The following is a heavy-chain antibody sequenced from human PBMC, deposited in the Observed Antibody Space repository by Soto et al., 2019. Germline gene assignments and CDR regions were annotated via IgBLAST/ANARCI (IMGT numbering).Heavy chain of an antibody. Sequence: SETLSLTCAVYGGSFSGYYWSWIRQPPGKGLEWIGEINHSGSTNYNPSLKSRVTISVDTSKNKFSLKLSSVTAADTAVYYCEVTISSLRYPRLGQYFDYWGQGTLVTAS. CDR2: INHSGST. V-gene: IGHV4-34*01. CDR1: GGSFSGYY. CDR3: EVTISSLRYPRLGQYFDY. J-gene: IGHJ4*02. D-gene: IGHD3-9*01.